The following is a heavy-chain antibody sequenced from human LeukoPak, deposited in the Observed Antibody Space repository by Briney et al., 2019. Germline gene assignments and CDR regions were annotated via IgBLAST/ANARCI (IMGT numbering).Heavy chain of an antibody. J-gene: IGHJ4*02. CDR3: ARVPGGLEWADFDY. CDR2: ISSSSSDI. Sequence: GGSLRLSCAASGFTFSTHSMNWVRQAPGKGLEWVSCISSSSSDIKYADSVKGRFTISRDNAKNSLYPQLSSLRAEDTAVYYCARVPGGLEWADFDYWGQGTLVTVSS. V-gene: IGHV3-21*01. CDR1: GFTFSTHS. D-gene: IGHD3-3*01.